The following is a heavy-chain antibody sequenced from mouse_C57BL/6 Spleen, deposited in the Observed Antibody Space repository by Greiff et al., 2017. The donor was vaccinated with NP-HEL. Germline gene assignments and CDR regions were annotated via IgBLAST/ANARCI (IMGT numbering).Heavy chain of an antibody. V-gene: IGHV14-4*01. Sequence: VHVKQSGAELVRPGASVKLSCTASGFNIKDDYMHWVKQRPEQGLEWIGWIDPENGDTEYASKFQGKATITADTSSNTAYLQLSSLTSEDTAVYYCTTRGTTVGDYAMDYWGQGTSVTVSS. CDR1: GFNIKDDY. CDR3: TTRGTTVGDYAMDY. CDR2: IDPENGDT. D-gene: IGHD1-1*01. J-gene: IGHJ4*01.